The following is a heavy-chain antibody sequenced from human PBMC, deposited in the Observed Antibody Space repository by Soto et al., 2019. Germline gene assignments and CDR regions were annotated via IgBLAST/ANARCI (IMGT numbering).Heavy chain of an antibody. CDR2: ISGSGGST. CDR3: AKGARDGYTLWVFDY. D-gene: IGHD5-12*01. Sequence: EVQLLESGGGLVQPGGSLRLSCAASGFTFSSYAMSWVRQAPGKGLEWVSAISGSGGSTYYADSVKGRFTISRDNSKKPRYLKMNSLRAEDTAVYYCAKGARDGYTLWVFDYWGQGTLVTVSS. J-gene: IGHJ4*02. CDR1: GFTFSSYA. V-gene: IGHV3-23*01.